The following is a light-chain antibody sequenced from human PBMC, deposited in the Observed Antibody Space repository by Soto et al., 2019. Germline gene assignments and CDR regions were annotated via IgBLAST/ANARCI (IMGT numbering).Light chain of an antibody. Sequence: QSALTQPASVSGSPGQSITISCTGTSTDVGGYNYVSWYQQHPGKAPKLLISDVSNRPSGVSFRCSGSKSGNTASLTISGLQAEDESDYCYNSYSVGPPLKVFGTGTELTA. J-gene: IGLJ7*02. CDR2: DVS. V-gene: IGLV2-14*01. CDR3: NSYSVGPPLKV. CDR1: STDVGGYNY.